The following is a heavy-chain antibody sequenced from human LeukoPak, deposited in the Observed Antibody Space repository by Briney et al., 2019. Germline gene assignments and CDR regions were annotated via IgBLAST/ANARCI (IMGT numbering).Heavy chain of an antibody. Sequence: GASVKVSCKASGYTFTSYGSSWVRQARGQGLEGMGWISAYNGNTNYAQKLQDRVTMTTDTSPSTAYMELRSLRSDDTAVYYCARVRNIAAAAYFDYWGQGTLVTVSS. CDR3: ARVRNIAAAAYFDY. J-gene: IGHJ4*02. V-gene: IGHV1-18*01. D-gene: IGHD6-13*01. CDR1: GYTFTSYG. CDR2: ISAYNGNT.